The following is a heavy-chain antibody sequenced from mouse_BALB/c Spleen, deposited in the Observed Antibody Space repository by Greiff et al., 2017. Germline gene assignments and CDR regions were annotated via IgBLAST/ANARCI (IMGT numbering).Heavy chain of an antibody. Sequence: EVQGVESGPGLVKPSQSLSLTCTVTGYSITSDYAWNWIRQFPGNKLEWMGYISYSGSTSYNPSLKSRISITRDTSKNQFFLQLNSVTTEDTATYYCARSPYYYAMDYWGQGTSVTVSS. V-gene: IGHV3-2*02. J-gene: IGHJ4*01. CDR2: ISYSGST. CDR3: ARSPYYYAMDY. CDR1: GYSITSDYA.